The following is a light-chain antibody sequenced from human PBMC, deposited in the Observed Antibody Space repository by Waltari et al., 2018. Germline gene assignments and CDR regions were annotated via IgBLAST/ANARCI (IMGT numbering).Light chain of an antibody. CDR2: DAS. V-gene: IGKV3D-11*03. CDR3: QHDVRLPVT. CDR1: QSFSRT. Sequence: EIVLTQSPGHLSLSPGERATLSCRASQSFSRTLAWYQQKPGQAPRLLIYDASPRAIGITGRCSGGGSGTDFSLTISRLEPEDFAVYYCQHDVRLPVTFGQGTTVEIK. J-gene: IGKJ1*01.